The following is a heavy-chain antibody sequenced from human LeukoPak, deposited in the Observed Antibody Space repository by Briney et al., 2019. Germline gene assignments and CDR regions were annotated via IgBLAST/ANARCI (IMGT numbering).Heavy chain of an antibody. V-gene: IGHV4-59*01. Sequence: SETLSLTCTVSGVSIRTYYWCWIRQPPGKGLEWIGYIYDSESNSKPSLKSRVTISVDSSKNQFSLKLSSVTAADTAVYYCARGRAKNDYWGQGTLVTVSS. CDR3: ARGRAKNDY. J-gene: IGHJ4*02. CDR2: IYDSES. CDR1: GVSIRTYY.